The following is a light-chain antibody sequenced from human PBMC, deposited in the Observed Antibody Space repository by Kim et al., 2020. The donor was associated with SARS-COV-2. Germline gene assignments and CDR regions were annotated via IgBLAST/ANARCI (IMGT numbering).Light chain of an antibody. Sequence: QSALTQPDSVSASLGQSITISCTGTSSDVGDYNFVSWYQQHPGRAPKLMIYDVSHRPSGVSNRFSGSKSGSTASLTISGLQAEDEADYYCSSFTTSTLYVFGAGTKVTVL. CDR3: SSFTTSTLYV. V-gene: IGLV2-14*03. CDR2: DVS. J-gene: IGLJ1*01. CDR1: SSDVGDYNF.